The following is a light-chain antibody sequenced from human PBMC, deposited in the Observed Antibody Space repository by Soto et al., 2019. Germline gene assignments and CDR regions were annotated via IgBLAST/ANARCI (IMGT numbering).Light chain of an antibody. CDR2: GAS. CDR3: QQYNNWPPIT. J-gene: IGKJ5*01. V-gene: IGKV3-15*01. Sequence: EIVMTQSPGTLSLSPGERATLSCRASQNVYSAYLAWYQQKPGQAPRLLIYGASTRATGVPARFSGSGSGTEFTLTVSSLDSEDFGTYYCQQYNNWPPITFGQGTRLEIK. CDR1: QNVYSAY.